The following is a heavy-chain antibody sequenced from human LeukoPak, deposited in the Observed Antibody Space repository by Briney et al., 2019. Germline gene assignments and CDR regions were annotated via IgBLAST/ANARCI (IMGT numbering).Heavy chain of an antibody. CDR3: ARDRTPGYSSSWYGGYYFDY. Sequence: SETLSLTCAVYGGSFSGYYWSWIRQPPGKGLEWIGEINHSGSTNYNPSLKSRVTISVDTSKNQFSLKLSSVTAADTAVYYCARDRTPGYSSSWYGGYYFDYWGQGTLVTVSS. D-gene: IGHD6-13*01. V-gene: IGHV4-34*01. CDR1: GGSFSGYY. J-gene: IGHJ4*02. CDR2: INHSGST.